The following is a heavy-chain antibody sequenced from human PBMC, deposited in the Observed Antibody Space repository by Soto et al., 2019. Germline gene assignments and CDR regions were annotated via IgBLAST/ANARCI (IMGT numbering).Heavy chain of an antibody. CDR3: ASYRDSSGLRRYDY. CDR1: DFILIEAG. CDR2: IKSKAHGGTT. D-gene: IGHD3-22*01. Sequence: EVQLEESGEALLNPGGSLTLSLAASDFILIEAGMSWVGQAPGKGLEWVGGIKSKAHGGTTDYVAPLKARFTILRDDSKNTLYLQMNSLQTEDTAMYYCASYRDSSGLRRYDYWGQGALVTVSS. V-gene: IGHV3-15*02. J-gene: IGHJ4*02.